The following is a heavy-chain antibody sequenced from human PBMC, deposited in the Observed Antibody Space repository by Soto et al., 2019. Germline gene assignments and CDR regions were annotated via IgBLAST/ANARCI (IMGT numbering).Heavy chain of an antibody. D-gene: IGHD3-10*01. V-gene: IGHV3-66*01. CDR2: IYSGGST. J-gene: IGHJ6*02. CDR1: GFTFRSYA. CDR3: ARDMVRGMDV. Sequence: PGGSQRLSCAGSGFTFRSYARHWVRQAPGKGLEWVSVIYSGGSTYYADSVKGRFTISRDNSKNTLYLQMNSLRAEDTAVYYCARDMVRGMDVWGQGTTVTVSS.